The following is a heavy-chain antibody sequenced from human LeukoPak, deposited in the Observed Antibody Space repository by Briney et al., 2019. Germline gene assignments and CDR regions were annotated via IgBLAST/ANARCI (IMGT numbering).Heavy chain of an antibody. CDR1: GFTFDDYA. D-gene: IGHD6-13*01. V-gene: IGHV3-9*01. Sequence: GRSLRLSCAASGFTFDDYAMHWVRQAPGKGLEWVSGISWNSGSIGYADSVKSRFTISRDNAKNPLYLQMNSLRAEDTALYYCAKAPALYSSSWYYFDYWGQGTLVTVSS. CDR2: ISWNSGSI. CDR3: AKAPALYSSSWYYFDY. J-gene: IGHJ4*02.